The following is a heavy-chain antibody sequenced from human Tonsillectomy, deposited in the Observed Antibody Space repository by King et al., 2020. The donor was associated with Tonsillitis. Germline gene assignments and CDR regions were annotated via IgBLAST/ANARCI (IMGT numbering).Heavy chain of an antibody. J-gene: IGHJ4*02. CDR3: ASYHCSGTTCYWGY. D-gene: IGHD2-2*01. CDR1: GCSISSGGYY. V-gene: IGHV4-31*03. CDR2: IYYNGGT. Sequence: VQLQESGPGLVKPLQPLSLTCSVSGCSISSGGYYWSWIRQHPGKGLEWFGYIYYNGGTYYNPSLKNRVTTSVDTSKNQFSLSLTSVTASDTAVYFCASYHCSGTTCYWGYWGQGTLVTVSS.